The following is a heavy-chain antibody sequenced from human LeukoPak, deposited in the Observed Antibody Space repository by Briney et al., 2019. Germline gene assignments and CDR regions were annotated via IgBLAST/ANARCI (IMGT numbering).Heavy chain of an antibody. CDR2: INPSGGAP. D-gene: IGHD3-22*01. J-gene: IGHJ4*02. CDR1: GYTFTSYY. CDR3: ARKVYASNDYYYEYYLDY. Sequence: ASVKVSCKASGYTFTSYYMHWVRQAPGQGLEWMGMINPSGGAPSYAQKFQDRVTMTGDTSTSTAYMEVSSLRSEDTAVYYRARKVYASNDYYYEYYLDYWGQGTLVTVSS. V-gene: IGHV1-46*01.